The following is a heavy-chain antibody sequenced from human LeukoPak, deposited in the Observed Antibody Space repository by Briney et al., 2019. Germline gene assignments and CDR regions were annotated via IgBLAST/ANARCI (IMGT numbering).Heavy chain of an antibody. D-gene: IGHD3-10*01. CDR3: ARSYGSAPDV. Sequence: GGSLRLSCAASGFTFSDSYMSWIRQAPGKGLEWVSYITSSSDYTNYVDSVKGRFTISRDNAKNSLYLQMNSLRAEDTAVYYCARSYGSAPDVWGQGTTVTVSS. V-gene: IGHV3-11*03. CDR1: GFTFSDSY. J-gene: IGHJ6*02. CDR2: ITSSSDYT.